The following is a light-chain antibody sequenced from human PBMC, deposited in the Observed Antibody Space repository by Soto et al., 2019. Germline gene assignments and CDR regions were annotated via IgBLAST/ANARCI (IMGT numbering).Light chain of an antibody. CDR2: GAS. J-gene: IGKJ5*01. V-gene: IGKV3-20*01. CDR3: QQYGSSPPIT. CDR1: QSVTSNY. Sequence: EIVMTQSPATLSVSPGERATLSCGASQSVTSNYLAWYQQKPGQAPRLLIYGASRRATGVPDRFIGSGSGTDFTLTISRLEPEDVAVYYCQQYGSSPPITFGQGKRLEIK.